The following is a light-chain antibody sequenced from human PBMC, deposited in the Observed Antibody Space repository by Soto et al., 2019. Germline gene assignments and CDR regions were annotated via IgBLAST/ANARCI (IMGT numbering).Light chain of an antibody. CDR3: QQGYSTQWT. J-gene: IGKJ1*01. CDR2: ATS. V-gene: IGKV1-39*01. CDR1: QDIRSY. Sequence: DIQMTQSPSSLSASGGDRVSITCRASQDIRSYLNWYQQKPGKAPELLIYATSNLQSGVPPRFSASGSGTDFTLTISSLQPEDFATYYCQQGYSTQWTSGQGTKVEIK.